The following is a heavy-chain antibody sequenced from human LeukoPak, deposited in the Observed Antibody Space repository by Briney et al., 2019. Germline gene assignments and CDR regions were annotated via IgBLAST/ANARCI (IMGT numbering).Heavy chain of an antibody. V-gene: IGHV3-30*14. D-gene: IGHD3-22*01. Sequence: GGSLRLSCIASGFTFSTYPMHWVRQAPGKGLEWVAVISYDGSATSYAESVKGRFTFSRDNSKNTLYLQMNSLRAEDTAVYYCARKTDSGGQGDYWGPGTLVTVSS. CDR1: GFTFSTYP. CDR2: ISYDGSAT. CDR3: ARKTDSGGQGDY. J-gene: IGHJ4*02.